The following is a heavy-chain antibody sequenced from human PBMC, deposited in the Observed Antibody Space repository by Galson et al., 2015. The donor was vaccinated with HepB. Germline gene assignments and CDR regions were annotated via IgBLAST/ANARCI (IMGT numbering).Heavy chain of an antibody. V-gene: IGHV3-49*03. CDR1: GFTFRDYG. D-gene: IGHD2-15*01. J-gene: IGHJ4*02. Sequence: LRLSCAGSGFTFRDYGMNWIRQAPGKGLEWIGFIRSKTYGETAEYAASVKGRFSISRDDSKSIAYLQMNALPTEDTAVYYCTRDLCSDGDCYFDYWGQGTLVTVSS. CDR3: TRDLCSDGDCYFDY. CDR2: IRSKTYGETA.